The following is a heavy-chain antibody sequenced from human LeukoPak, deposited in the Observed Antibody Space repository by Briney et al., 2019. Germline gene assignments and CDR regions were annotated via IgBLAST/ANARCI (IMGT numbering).Heavy chain of an antibody. V-gene: IGHV1-8*02. D-gene: IGHD3-22*01. J-gene: IGHJ4*02. Sequence: ASVKVSCKASGYTFTGYYMHWVRQAPGQGLEWMGWMNPNSGNTGYAQKFQGRVTMTRNTSISTAYMELSSLRSEDTAVYYCARARGGSSGYFLEDCVQGTVVTVSS. CDR3: ARARGGSSGYFLED. CDR1: GYTFTGYY. CDR2: MNPNSGNT.